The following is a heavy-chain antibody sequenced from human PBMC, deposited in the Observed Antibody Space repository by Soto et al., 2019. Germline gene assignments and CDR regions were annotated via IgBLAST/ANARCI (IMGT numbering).Heavy chain of an antibody. J-gene: IGHJ4*02. CDR1: GDSIISDY. D-gene: IGHD1-26*01. Sequence: SETLSLTCTVSGDSIISDYWSWILQPPGKGLEWIGYISYSGSTNYNPSLKSLVTISVDTSKNQFSLKLFSVTAADTDVYYCARVLSGSSLFDYWGQGSLVTVSS. CDR2: ISYSGST. CDR3: ARVLSGSSLFDY. V-gene: IGHV4-59*01.